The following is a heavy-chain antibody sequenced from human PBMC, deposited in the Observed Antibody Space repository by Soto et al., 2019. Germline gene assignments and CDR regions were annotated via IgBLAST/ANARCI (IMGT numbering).Heavy chain of an antibody. V-gene: IGHV1-69*13. Sequence: VASVKVSCKASGGTFSSYAISWVRQAPGQGLEWMGGIIPIFGTANYAQKFQGRVTITADESTSTAYMELSSLRSEDTAVYYCARVGAYYDRWSRSSYVDYWDQ. D-gene: IGHD3-22*01. CDR1: GGTFSSYA. CDR3: ARVGAYYDRWSRSSYVDY. J-gene: IGHJ4*01. CDR2: IIPIFGTA.